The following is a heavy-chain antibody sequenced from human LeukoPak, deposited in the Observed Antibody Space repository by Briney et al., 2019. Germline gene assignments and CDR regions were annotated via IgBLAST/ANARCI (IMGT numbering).Heavy chain of an antibody. CDR3: ARPYSSGWYGWFDP. CDR2: IYTSGST. Sequence: SETLSLTCIVSGDSTNSGRHYWSWIRQPAGKGLEWIGRIYTSGSTNYNPSLKSRVTISVDTSKNQFSLKLSSVTAADTAVYYCARPYSSGWYGWFDPWGQGTLVTVSS. V-gene: IGHV4-61*02. CDR1: GDSTNSGRHY. J-gene: IGHJ5*02. D-gene: IGHD6-19*01.